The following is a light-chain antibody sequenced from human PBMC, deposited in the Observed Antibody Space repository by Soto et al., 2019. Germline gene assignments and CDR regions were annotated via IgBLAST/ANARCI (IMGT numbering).Light chain of an antibody. CDR2: DAS. J-gene: IGKJ2*01. CDR3: QQRSNWPPYT. V-gene: IGKV3-11*01. Sequence: EILLTQSPATLSLCPGERATLSCRASQSVSSYLAWYQQKPGQAPRLLIYDASNRASGIPARFSGSGSGTDFPLTISSLEPEDFAVYYCQQRSNWPPYTFGQGTKLEIK. CDR1: QSVSSY.